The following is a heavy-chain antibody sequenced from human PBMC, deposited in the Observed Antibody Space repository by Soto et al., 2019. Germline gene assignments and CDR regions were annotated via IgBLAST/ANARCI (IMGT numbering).Heavy chain of an antibody. D-gene: IGHD4-17*01. J-gene: IGHJ3*02. CDR2: ISSSSSYI. CDR3: ARIGGSYGDSRNAFDI. CDR1: GFTFSNFS. Sequence: AGRSLRLSCAASGFTFSNFSMNWISQAPGKGLEWVSSISSSSSYIYYADSVKGRFTISRDNAKNSLYLQMNSLRAEDTAVYYCARIGGSYGDSRNAFDIWGQGTMVTVSS. V-gene: IGHV3-21*01.